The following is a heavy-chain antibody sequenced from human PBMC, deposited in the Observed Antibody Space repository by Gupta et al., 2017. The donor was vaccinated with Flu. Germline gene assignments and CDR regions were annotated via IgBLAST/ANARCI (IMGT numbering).Heavy chain of an antibody. J-gene: IGHJ1*01. Sequence: EVQLVESGGGLVQPGGSLILSCAASGFTPSNFETNWVRQAPWKGLEWVSYSSNSGNTIYYEDAVKGRFTISRDNAKNSLYLQMNRLRVEDTAVYYCATGAARSGVVGAGTGYFQNWGQGTLVTVSS. CDR1: GFTPSNFE. D-gene: IGHD3-3*01. V-gene: IGHV3-48*03. CDR3: ATGAARSGVVGAGTGYFQN. CDR2: SSNSGNTI.